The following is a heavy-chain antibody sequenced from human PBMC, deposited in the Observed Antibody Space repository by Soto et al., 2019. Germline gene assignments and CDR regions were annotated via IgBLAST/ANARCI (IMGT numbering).Heavy chain of an antibody. Sequence: QVELVQSGAEVKKPGASEKVSCKAAGYTFTSYYMHWVRQAPGQGLEWMGFINPSGGITTYAQKFQARVTMTSDTSTSTVYMELRTLKSEDTAVYYCARRSIFTWSDAFDIWGQGTMVTVSA. CDR2: INPSGGIT. J-gene: IGHJ3*02. CDR1: GYTFTSYY. V-gene: IGHV1-46*01. CDR3: ARRSIFTWSDAFDI. D-gene: IGHD3-3*01.